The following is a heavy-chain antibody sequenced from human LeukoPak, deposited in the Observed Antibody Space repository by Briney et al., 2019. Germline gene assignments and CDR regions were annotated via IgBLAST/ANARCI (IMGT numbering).Heavy chain of an antibody. J-gene: IGHJ4*01. CDR2: IRQDGSEK. CDR3: ARDGTAAGLYFDL. CDR1: GFTFTDYW. D-gene: IGHD6-13*01. V-gene: IGHV3-7*01. Sequence: GGSLRLSCAVSGFTFTDYWMNWVRQAPGKELEWVASIRQDGSEKTYVDSVKGLFTNSRDNTKYSLSLQLNSLRVEDTAVYYCARDGTAAGLYFDLWGQGTLVTVSS.